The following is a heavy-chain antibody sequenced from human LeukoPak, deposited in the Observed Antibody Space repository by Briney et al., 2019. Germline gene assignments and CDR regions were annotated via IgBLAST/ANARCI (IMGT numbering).Heavy chain of an antibody. CDR2: INPSGGST. Sequence: ASVKVSCKASGYTFTSYYMHWVRQAPGQGLEWMGIINPSGGSTSYAQKFQGRVTMTRDMSTSTVYMELSSLRSEDTAVYYCATTTSGSYYFDYWGQGTLVTVSS. CDR3: ATTTSGSYYFDY. V-gene: IGHV1-46*01. D-gene: IGHD1-26*01. J-gene: IGHJ4*02. CDR1: GYTFTSYY.